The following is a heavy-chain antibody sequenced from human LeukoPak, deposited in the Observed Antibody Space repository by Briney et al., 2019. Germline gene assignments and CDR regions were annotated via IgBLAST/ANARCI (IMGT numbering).Heavy chain of an antibody. J-gene: IGHJ4*02. CDR2: INAGNGNT. CDR3: ARGYSSGWWNDY. Sequence: ASVKVSCKASGYTFTSYAMHWVRQAPGQRLEWMGWINAGNGNTKYSQKFQGRVTITRDTSASTAYMELSSLRSEDTAVYYCARGYSSGWWNDYWGQGTLFTVSS. D-gene: IGHD6-19*01. V-gene: IGHV1-3*01. CDR1: GYTFTSYA.